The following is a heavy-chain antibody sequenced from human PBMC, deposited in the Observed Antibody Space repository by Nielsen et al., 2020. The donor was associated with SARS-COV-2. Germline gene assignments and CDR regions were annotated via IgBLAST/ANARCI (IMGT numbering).Heavy chain of an antibody. CDR3: ARDNPFTVWFGELTGRNAMDV. V-gene: IGHV3-21*01. D-gene: IGHD3-10*01. CDR1: GFTFSSYS. J-gene: IGHJ6*02. Sequence: GESLKISSAASGFTFSSYSMNWVRQAPGKGLEWVSSISSSSSYIYYADSVKGRFTISRDNAKNSLYLQMNSLRAEDTAVYYCARDNPFTVWFGELTGRNAMDVWGQGTTVTVSS. CDR2: ISSSSSYI.